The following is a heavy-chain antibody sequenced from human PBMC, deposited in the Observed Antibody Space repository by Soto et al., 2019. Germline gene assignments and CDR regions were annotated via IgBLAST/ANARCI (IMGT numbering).Heavy chain of an antibody. Sequence: QVQLVQSGAEVKKPGSSVKVSCKASGGTFSSYAISWVRQAPGQGLEWMGGIIPIFGTANYAQKFQGRVTIAADESTSTAYMELSSLRSEDTAVYYCARTNTAMVTGWFDPWGQGTLGTVSS. J-gene: IGHJ5*02. V-gene: IGHV1-69*12. CDR1: GGTFSSYA. CDR3: ARTNTAMVTGWFDP. CDR2: IIPIFGTA. D-gene: IGHD5-18*01.